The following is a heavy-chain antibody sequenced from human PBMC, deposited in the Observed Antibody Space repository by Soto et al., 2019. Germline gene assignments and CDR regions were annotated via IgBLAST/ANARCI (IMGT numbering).Heavy chain of an antibody. J-gene: IGHJ4*02. CDR2: ITTSGTTI. CDR1: GFSFSSFE. D-gene: IGHD6-13*01. V-gene: IGHV3-48*03. Sequence: EVQLVESGGGLVQPGGSLRLSCAASGFSFSSFEMNWVRQAPGKGLEWISYITTSGTTIYYADSVKGRFTISRDNAKNSLYLQMNSLRAEDTAVYYCAGETAAGALDYWGQGTLVTVSS. CDR3: AGETAAGALDY.